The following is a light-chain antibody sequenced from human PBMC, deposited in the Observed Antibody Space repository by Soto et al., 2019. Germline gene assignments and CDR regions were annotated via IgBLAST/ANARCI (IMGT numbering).Light chain of an antibody. Sequence: EIVLTQSPGTLSLCPGERATLSCRASQSVRSTYLVWYQQKPGQAPRLLIYGATSRASGIPDRFSGSGSGPAFTLTISRLEPEDFAVYYCQQFGDSLTFGPGTKVDIK. V-gene: IGKV3-20*01. CDR3: QQFGDSLT. CDR1: QSVRSTY. J-gene: IGKJ3*01. CDR2: GAT.